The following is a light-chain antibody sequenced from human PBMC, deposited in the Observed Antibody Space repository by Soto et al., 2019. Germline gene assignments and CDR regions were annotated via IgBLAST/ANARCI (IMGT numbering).Light chain of an antibody. CDR3: QQRSSWPLT. J-gene: IGKJ5*01. CDR2: NAS. V-gene: IGKV3-11*01. CDR1: QSVSNY. Sequence: EIVLTQSPATLSLSPGERATLSCRASQSVSNYLVWYQQKLGQPPRLLIYNASNRATGIPARFSGSGSGTDFTLTISSLEPADFEVYYCQQRSSWPLTFGQGTRLEIK.